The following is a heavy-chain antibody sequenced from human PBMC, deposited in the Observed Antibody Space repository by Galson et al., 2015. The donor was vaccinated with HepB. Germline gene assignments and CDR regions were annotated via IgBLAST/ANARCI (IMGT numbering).Heavy chain of an antibody. J-gene: IGHJ5*02. Sequence: SVKVSCKASGGTFSSYAISWVRQAPGQGLEWMGGIVPIFGTANYAQKFQGRVTITADESTSTAYMELSSLRSEDTAVYYCAREDCSGGSCYDDESWFDPWGQGTLVTVSS. CDR2: IVPIFGTA. D-gene: IGHD2-15*01. CDR3: AREDCSGGSCYDDESWFDP. CDR1: GGTFSSYA. V-gene: IGHV1-69*13.